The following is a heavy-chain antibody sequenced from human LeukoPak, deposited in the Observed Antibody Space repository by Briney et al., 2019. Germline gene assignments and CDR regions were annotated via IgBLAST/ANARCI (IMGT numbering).Heavy chain of an antibody. D-gene: IGHD1-26*01. Sequence: GASVKVSCKGSGYTLTELSMHWVRQAPGKGLERMGGFDPEDGETIYAQKFQGRVTMTEDKSTDTDYMELSSLRSEDTPVYYCATDVRRGGGSYGYWGQGTLVTVSS. CDR1: GYTLTELS. J-gene: IGHJ4*02. V-gene: IGHV1-24*01. CDR3: ATDVRRGGGSYGY. CDR2: FDPEDGET.